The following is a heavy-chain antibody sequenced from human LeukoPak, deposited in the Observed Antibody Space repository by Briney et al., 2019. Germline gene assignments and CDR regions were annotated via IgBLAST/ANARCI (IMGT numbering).Heavy chain of an antibody. Sequence: PGGSLRLSCAASGFTFSSYGMHWVRQAPGKGLEWVSAISGSGGSTYYADSVKGRFTISRDNSKNTLYLQMNSLRAEDTALYYCAKAQGGAVWFGENYYYMDVWGKGTTVTISS. V-gene: IGHV3-23*01. CDR1: GFTFSSYG. D-gene: IGHD3-10*01. CDR2: ISGSGGST. CDR3: AKAQGGAVWFGENYYYMDV. J-gene: IGHJ6*03.